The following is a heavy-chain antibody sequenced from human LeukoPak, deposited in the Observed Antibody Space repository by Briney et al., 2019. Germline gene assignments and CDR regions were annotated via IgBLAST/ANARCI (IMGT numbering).Heavy chain of an antibody. CDR3: ARTSPTKSLDY. J-gene: IGHJ4*02. CDR1: GFTFSSYS. Sequence: GGSLRLSCAASGFTFSSYSMNWVRQAPGKGQEWVSSISSSSSYIYYADSVKGRFTISRDNAKNSLYLQMNSLRAEDTAVYYCARTSPTKSLDYWGQGTLVTVSS. D-gene: IGHD2-2*01. CDR2: ISSSSSYI. V-gene: IGHV3-21*01.